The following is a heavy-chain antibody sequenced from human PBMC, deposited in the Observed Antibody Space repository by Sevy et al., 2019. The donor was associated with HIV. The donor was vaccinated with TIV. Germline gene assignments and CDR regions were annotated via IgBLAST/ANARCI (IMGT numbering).Heavy chain of an antibody. D-gene: IGHD1-26*01. CDR1: GFTLSSYA. Sequence: GGSLRPSCAASGFTLSSYAIRWVRQAPGRGLEWVAIISHDEILKEYTDAVKGRFTISRDNSKNTVYLQMNSLRAEDTAVYYCARDLPHLLPWELSRGSDYWGQGTLVTVSS. CDR3: ARDLPHLLPWELSRGSDY. V-gene: IGHV3-30*04. CDR2: ISHDEILK. J-gene: IGHJ4*02.